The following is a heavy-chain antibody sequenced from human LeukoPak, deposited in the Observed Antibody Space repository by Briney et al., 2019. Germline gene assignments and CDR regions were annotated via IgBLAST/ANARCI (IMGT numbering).Heavy chain of an antibody. CDR1: GFTLSTYS. Sequence: KPGGSLRLSCAASGFTLSTYSMSWVRQAPGKGLEWLSYINIGGTNTHYAASVKGRFTVSRDNAKKSQYLEMNNLRAEDTAVYYCATDGAGFDTWGQGVLVTVSS. CDR2: INIGGTNT. V-gene: IGHV3-11*01. J-gene: IGHJ5*02. CDR3: ATDGAGFDT.